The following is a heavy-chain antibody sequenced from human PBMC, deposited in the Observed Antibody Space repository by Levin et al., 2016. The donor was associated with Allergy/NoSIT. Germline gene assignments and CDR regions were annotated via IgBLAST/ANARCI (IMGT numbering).Heavy chain of an antibody. J-gene: IGHJ4*02. D-gene: IGHD6-19*01. V-gene: IGHV3-9*01. Sequence: GGSLRLSCAASGFTFDDYAMHWVRQAPGKGLEWVSGISWNSGSIGYADSVKGRFTISRDNAKNSLYLQMNSLRAEDTALYYCAKGSRGLVHFQSFDYWGQGTLVTVSS. CDR2: ISWNSGSI. CDR3: AKGSRGLVHFQSFDY. CDR1: GFTFDDYA.